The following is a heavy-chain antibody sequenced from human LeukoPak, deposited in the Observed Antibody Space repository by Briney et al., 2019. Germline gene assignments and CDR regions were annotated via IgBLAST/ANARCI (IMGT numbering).Heavy chain of an antibody. Sequence: GGSLRLSCAVSGFTFDDYAMHWVRRVPGKGLEWVSGINWNSDSIGYADSVKGRFTTSRDNAKNSLYLQMNSLRAGDTAFYYCAINGGGDSGYGNFDYWGQGTLVTVSS. D-gene: IGHD5-12*01. CDR1: GFTFDDYA. V-gene: IGHV3-9*01. CDR2: INWNSDSI. J-gene: IGHJ4*02. CDR3: AINGGGDSGYGNFDY.